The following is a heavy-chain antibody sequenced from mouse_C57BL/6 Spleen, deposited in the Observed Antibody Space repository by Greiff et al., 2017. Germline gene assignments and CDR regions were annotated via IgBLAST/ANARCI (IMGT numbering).Heavy chain of an antibody. D-gene: IGHD2-1*01. CDR2: ISGGGGNT. CDR3: ARQDYGNYDAMDY. CDR1: GFTFSSYT. J-gene: IGHJ4*01. Sequence: EVQRVESGGGLVKPGGSLKLSCAASGFTFSSYTMSWVRQTPEKRLEWVATISGGGGNTYYPDSVKGRFTISRDNAKNTLYLQMSSLWSEDTTWYYCARQDYGNYDAMDYGGQGTSVTVSS. V-gene: IGHV5-9*01.